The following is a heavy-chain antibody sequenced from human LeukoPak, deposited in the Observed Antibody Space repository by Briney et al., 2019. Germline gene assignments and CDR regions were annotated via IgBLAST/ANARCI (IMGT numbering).Heavy chain of an antibody. Sequence: PSETLSLTCTVSGGSISSYYWSWIRQPPGKGLEWIGYIYYSGSTIYNPSLKSRVTISVDTSKNQFSLKLSSVTAADTAVYYCARHILNRRRWLQPHAFDIRGQGTMVTVSS. CDR3: ARHILNRRRWLQPHAFDI. CDR1: GGSISSYY. D-gene: IGHD5-24*01. V-gene: IGHV4-59*08. J-gene: IGHJ3*02. CDR2: IYYSGST.